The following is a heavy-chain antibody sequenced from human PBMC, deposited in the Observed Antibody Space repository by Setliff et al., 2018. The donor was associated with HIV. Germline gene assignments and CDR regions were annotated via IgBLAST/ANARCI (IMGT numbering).Heavy chain of an antibody. D-gene: IGHD6-6*01. CDR3: ARSSRSSPFWFDY. Sequence: SETLSLTCTVSGGSTNNLIYFWTWIRQRPGKGLEWIGYIYYSGSTHSNPSLKSRLTISVDTSSNQFSLKLNPVTAADTAIYYCARSSRSSPFWFDYWGLGTLVTVSS. V-gene: IGHV4-31*03. J-gene: IGHJ4*01. CDR1: GGSTNNLIYF. CDR2: IYYSGST.